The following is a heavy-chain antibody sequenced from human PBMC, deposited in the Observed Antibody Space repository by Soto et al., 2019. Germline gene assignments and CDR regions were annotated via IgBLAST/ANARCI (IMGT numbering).Heavy chain of an antibody. CDR3: ARANGSGEYGY. V-gene: IGHV4-61*08. D-gene: IGHD3-10*01. CDR2: VYYSGTT. J-gene: IGHJ4*02. CDR1: GGSIDSGDYY. Sequence: SETLSLTCTVSGGSIDSGDYYWSWIRQPPGKGLEWIGYVYYSGTTNYNPSLKSRVTLSLDKSKNQFSLKLSSVTAADTAVYYCARANGSGEYGYWGQGTLVTVSS.